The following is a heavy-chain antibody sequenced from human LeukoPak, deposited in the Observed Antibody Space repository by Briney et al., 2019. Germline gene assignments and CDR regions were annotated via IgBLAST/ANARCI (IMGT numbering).Heavy chain of an antibody. D-gene: IGHD1-26*01. Sequence: GGSLRLSCAASGFTFSSYGMHWVRQAPGKGLEWVAFIPYDGNNKYYADSVKGRFTISRDNYKNTLFLQMNSLKAEDTAVYFCVKDGDNSGSYLVYWGQGTLVTVSS. J-gene: IGHJ4*02. CDR2: IPYDGNNK. CDR3: VKDGDNSGSYLVY. CDR1: GFTFSSYG. V-gene: IGHV3-30*02.